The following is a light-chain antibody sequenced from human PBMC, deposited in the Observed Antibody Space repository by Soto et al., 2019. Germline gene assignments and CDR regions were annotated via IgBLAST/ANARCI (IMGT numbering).Light chain of an antibody. Sequence: QSVLTQPASVSGSPGQSITISCTGTSSDVGGYNYVSWYQQRPGNAPKLIIYEVTNRPSGVSNRFSGSKSGNTASLTISGLQAEDEAEYYCSSYTGSSTLIFGGGTQLTVL. CDR3: SSYTGSSTLI. J-gene: IGLJ2*01. CDR2: EVT. CDR1: SSDVGGYNY. V-gene: IGLV2-14*01.